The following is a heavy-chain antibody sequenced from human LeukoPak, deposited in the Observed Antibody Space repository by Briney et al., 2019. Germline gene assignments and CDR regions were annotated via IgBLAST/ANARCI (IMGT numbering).Heavy chain of an antibody. Sequence: ASVKVSCKASGYTFTNYDISWVRQAPGRGLEWMGWISAYNDNTNYAQKLQGRVTMTTDTSTSTAYMELRSLRSDDTAVYYCAREHSGSYSQPLDYFDYWGQGTLVTVSS. J-gene: IGHJ4*02. D-gene: IGHD1-26*01. CDR3: AREHSGSYSQPLDYFDY. CDR2: ISAYNDNT. V-gene: IGHV1-18*01. CDR1: GYTFTNYD.